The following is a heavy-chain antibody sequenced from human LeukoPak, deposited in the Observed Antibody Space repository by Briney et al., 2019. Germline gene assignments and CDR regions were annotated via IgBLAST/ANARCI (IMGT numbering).Heavy chain of an antibody. D-gene: IGHD6-13*01. CDR1: GFYS. V-gene: IGHV3-30-3*01. CDR2: ISYDGSNK. CDR3: ARDPSVAATGWGRWFDH. J-gene: IGHJ5*02. Sequence: PGGSLRLSCAASGFYSMHWVRQAPGKGLEWVAVISYDGSNKYYADSVKGRFTISRDNSKNTLYLQMNSLRDEDTAVYYCARDPSVAATGWGRWFDHWGLGTLVTVSS.